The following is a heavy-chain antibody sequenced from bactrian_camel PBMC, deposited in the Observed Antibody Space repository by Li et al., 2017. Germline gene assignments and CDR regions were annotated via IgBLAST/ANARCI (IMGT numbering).Heavy chain of an antibody. CDR1: GYTYSTYC. J-gene: IGHJ6*01. D-gene: IGHD3*01. CDR2: LGNDGSI. CDR3: AAGTRIIVGDYCDGITT. V-gene: IGHV3S1*01. Sequence: QVQLVESGGDSVQAGGSLRLSCAASGYTYSTYCMAWFRQGPGKRREGVATLGNDGSIDYTNSVKGRFTISQDNAKNIIYLQMSSLTPDDTAMYYCAAGTRIIVGDYCDGITTWGQGTQVTVS.